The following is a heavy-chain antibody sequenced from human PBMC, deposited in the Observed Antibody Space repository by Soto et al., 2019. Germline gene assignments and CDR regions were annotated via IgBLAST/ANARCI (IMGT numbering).Heavy chain of an antibody. CDR3: AKDFPFVPLNAWFGELSGYYYGMDV. CDR2: ISGSGGST. CDR1: GFTFSSYA. Sequence: GGSLRLSCAASGFTFSSYAMSWVRQAPGKGLEWVSAISGSGGSTYYADSVKGRFTISRDNSKNTLYLQMNSLRAEDTAVYYCAKDFPFVPLNAWFGELSGYYYGMDVWGQGTTVTVSS. J-gene: IGHJ6*02. V-gene: IGHV3-23*01. D-gene: IGHD3-10*01.